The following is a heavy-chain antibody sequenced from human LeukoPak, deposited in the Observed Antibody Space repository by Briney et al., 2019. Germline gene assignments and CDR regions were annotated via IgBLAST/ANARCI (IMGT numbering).Heavy chain of an antibody. V-gene: IGHV1-18*01. D-gene: IGHD6-13*01. CDR1: GHSFTSYG. Sequence: APVTVSCKASGHSFTSYGISWVRQAPGQGLEWMGWISGYNGNTNYAQKLQGRVTMTTDTSTTTAYMELRGLRSDDTAVYYCARGGPDTSSWPDFWGQGTLVTVSS. CDR3: ARGGPDTSSWPDF. J-gene: IGHJ4*02. CDR2: ISGYNGNT.